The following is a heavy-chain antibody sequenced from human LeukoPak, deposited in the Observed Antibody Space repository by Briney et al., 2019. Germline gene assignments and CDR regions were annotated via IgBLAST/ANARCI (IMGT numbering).Heavy chain of an antibody. V-gene: IGHV3-7*01. CDR2: IKQDGSEK. J-gene: IGHJ4*02. D-gene: IGHD3-10*01. Sequence: GGSLRLSCAASGFTFSSYWMSWVRQAPGKGLEWVANIKQDGSEKYYVDSVKGRFTISRGNAKNSLYLQMNSLRAEDTAVYYCARDFLTMVRGVISYYFEDWGQGTLVTVSS. CDR1: GFTFSSYW. CDR3: ARDFLTMVRGVISYYFED.